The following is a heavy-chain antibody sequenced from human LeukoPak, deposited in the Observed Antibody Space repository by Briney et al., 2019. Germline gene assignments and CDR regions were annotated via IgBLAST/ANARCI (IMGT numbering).Heavy chain of an antibody. V-gene: IGHV4-4*07. Sequence: SETLSLTCTVSGGSIGSYYWSWIRQPAGKGLEWIGRIYTSGSTNYNPSLKSRVTMSVDTSKNQFSLKLSSVTAADTAVYYCARVATYYDYVWGSYRYYFDYWGQGTLVTVSS. CDR2: IYTSGST. D-gene: IGHD3-16*02. CDR3: ARVATYYDYVWGSYRYYFDY. J-gene: IGHJ4*02. CDR1: GGSIGSYY.